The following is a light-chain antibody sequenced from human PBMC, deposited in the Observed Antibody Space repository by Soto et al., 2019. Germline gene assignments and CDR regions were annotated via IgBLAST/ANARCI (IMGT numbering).Light chain of an antibody. J-gene: IGKJ4*01. CDR1: QGINTF. Sequence: DIQLTQSPSFLSASVGDRVTITCRASQGINTFLAWYQQKPGKAPKVLIYDASRLHSGVPSRFSGSGSGTEFTLTINSLRPEDFATYFCQQLSTYSSFGGGTKVDIK. V-gene: IGKV1-9*01. CDR3: QQLSTYSS. CDR2: DAS.